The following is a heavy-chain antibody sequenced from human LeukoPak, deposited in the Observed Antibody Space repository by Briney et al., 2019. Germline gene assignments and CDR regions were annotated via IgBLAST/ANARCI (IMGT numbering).Heavy chain of an antibody. CDR2: IYYSGST. J-gene: IGHJ4*02. CDR1: GGSISSYY. V-gene: IGHV4-59*01. Sequence: SETLSLTCTVSGGSISSYYWSWIRQPPGKGLEWIGYIYYSGSTNYNPSLKSRVTISVDMSKNQFSLKLSSVTAADTAVYYCARATFYGGPFDYWGQGTLVTVSS. D-gene: IGHD4-23*01. CDR3: ARATFYGGPFDY.